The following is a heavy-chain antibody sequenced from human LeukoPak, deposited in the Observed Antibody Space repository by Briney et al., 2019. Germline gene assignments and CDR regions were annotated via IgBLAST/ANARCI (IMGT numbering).Heavy chain of an antibody. D-gene: IGHD4/OR15-4a*01. CDR3: ARIGYGVSFDY. J-gene: IGHJ4*02. Sequence: PGGSLRLSCAASGFTFSSYEMNWVRQAPGQGLEWVSYISSSGNAIYYVDSVKGRFTISRDNAKNSLYLQMNSLRAEDTAVYYCARIGYGVSFDYWGQGTLVTVSS. V-gene: IGHV3-48*03. CDR1: GFTFSSYE. CDR2: ISSSGNAI.